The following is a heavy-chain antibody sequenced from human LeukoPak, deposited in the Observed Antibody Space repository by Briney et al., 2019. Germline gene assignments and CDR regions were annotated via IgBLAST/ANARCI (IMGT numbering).Heavy chain of an antibody. CDR3: ARDSGWYGGEAFDI. J-gene: IGHJ3*02. V-gene: IGHV3-30-3*01. Sequence: GRSLRLSCAASGFTFSSYAMHWVRQAPGKGLEWVAVISYDGSNKYYADSVKGRFTISRDNAKNSLYLQMNSLRAEDTAVYYCARDSGWYGGEAFDIWGQGTMVTVSS. CDR1: GFTFSSYA. CDR2: ISYDGSNK. D-gene: IGHD6-19*01.